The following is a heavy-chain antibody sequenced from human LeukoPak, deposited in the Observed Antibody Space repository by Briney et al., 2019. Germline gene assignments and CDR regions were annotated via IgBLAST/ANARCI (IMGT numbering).Heavy chain of an antibody. Sequence: KTPETLSLTCAVYGESFSGYFWSWIRQPPGKGLEWIGEINHSGYTNYNPSLKSRVTISVDTSKKQFSLKLNSVTAADTAVYYCARIWPDLWGRGTLVTVSS. J-gene: IGHJ2*01. V-gene: IGHV4-34*01. D-gene: IGHD3-10*01. CDR2: INHSGYT. CDR1: GESFSGYF. CDR3: ARIWPDL.